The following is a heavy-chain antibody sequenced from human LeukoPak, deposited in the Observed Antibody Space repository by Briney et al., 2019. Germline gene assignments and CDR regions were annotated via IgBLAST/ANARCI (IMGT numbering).Heavy chain of an antibody. CDR3: ARGSTYYDSSGQVPFDY. J-gene: IGHJ4*02. V-gene: IGHV3-48*01. CDR1: GFTFSTYS. D-gene: IGHD3-22*01. CDR2: ISSSSSTI. Sequence: GGSLRLSCAASGFTFSTYSMNWVRQAPGKGLEWVSYISSSSSTIHYADSVKGRFTISRDNAKNSLYLQMNSLRAEDTAVYYCARGSTYYDSSGQVPFDYWGQGTLVTVSS.